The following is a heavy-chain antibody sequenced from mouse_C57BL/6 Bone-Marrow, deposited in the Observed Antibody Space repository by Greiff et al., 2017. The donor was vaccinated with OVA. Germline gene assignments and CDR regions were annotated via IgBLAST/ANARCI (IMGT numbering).Heavy chain of an antibody. J-gene: IGHJ3*01. CDR1: GYTFTDYE. D-gene: IGHD2-3*01. CDR3: TRSPYESY. CDR2: IDPETGGT. Sequence: QVQLQQSGAELVRPGASVTLSCKASGYTFTDYEMHWVKQTPVHGLEWIGAIDPETGGTAYNQKFKGKAILTADKSSSTAYMELRSLTSEDSAVYYCTRSPYESYWGQGTLVTVSA. V-gene: IGHV1-15*01.